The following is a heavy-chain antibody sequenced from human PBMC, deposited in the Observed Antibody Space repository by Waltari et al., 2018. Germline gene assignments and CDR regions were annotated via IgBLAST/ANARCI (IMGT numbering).Heavy chain of an antibody. Sequence: QVQLVQSGAEVKKPGSSVKVSCKASGGPFSSYAISWVRQAPGQGLAWLGRSIPIFGTANYAQKFQGRVTITADKSTSTAYMELSSLRSEDTAVYYCATLLGGYSSGWGIDYWGQGTLVTVSS. CDR3: ATLLGGYSSGWGIDY. CDR2: SIPIFGTA. CDR1: GGPFSSYA. V-gene: IGHV1-69*08. J-gene: IGHJ4*02. D-gene: IGHD6-19*01.